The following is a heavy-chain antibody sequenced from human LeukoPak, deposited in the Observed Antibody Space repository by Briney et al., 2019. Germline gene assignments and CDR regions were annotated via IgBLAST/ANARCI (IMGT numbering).Heavy chain of an antibody. D-gene: IGHD3-22*01. Sequence: GGSLRLSCAASGFTFDDYGMSWVRQAPGKGLEWVPGINWNGGSTGYADSVKGRFTISRDNAKNSLYLQMNSLRAEDTALYYCARDGDSSGYYYFDYWGQGTLVTVSS. CDR3: ARDGDSSGYYYFDY. CDR2: INWNGGST. CDR1: GFTFDDYG. V-gene: IGHV3-20*04. J-gene: IGHJ4*02.